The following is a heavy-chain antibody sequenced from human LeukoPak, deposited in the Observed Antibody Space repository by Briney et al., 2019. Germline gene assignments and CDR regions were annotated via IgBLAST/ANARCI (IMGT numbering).Heavy chain of an antibody. CDR2: ISYDESNK. Sequence: GGSLRLSCAASGFTFSSYGMHWVRQAPGKGLEWVAVISYDESNKYYADSVKGRFTISRDNSKNTLYLQMNSLRAEDTAVYYCAKDLPTTTVTITFDYWGQGTLVTVSS. V-gene: IGHV3-30*18. CDR3: AKDLPTTTVTITFDY. J-gene: IGHJ4*02. D-gene: IGHD4-17*01. CDR1: GFTFSSYG.